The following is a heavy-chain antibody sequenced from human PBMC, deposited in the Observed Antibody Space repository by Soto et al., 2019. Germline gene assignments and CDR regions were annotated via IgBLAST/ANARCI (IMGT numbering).Heavy chain of an antibody. CDR3: AKGGPNGRFLEWLLYEITWFDD. J-gene: IGHJ4*02. CDR1: GFTFSSYG. D-gene: IGHD3-3*01. CDR2: ISYDGSNK. Sequence: QVQLVESGGGVVQPGRSLRLSCAASGFTFSSYGMHWVRQAPGKGLEGVAVISYDGSNKYYADAVKGRFTISRDNSKNPLYLQMNSLRAEDTAVYYCAKGGPNGRFLEWLLYEITWFDDWGQGTLVTVSS. V-gene: IGHV3-30*18.